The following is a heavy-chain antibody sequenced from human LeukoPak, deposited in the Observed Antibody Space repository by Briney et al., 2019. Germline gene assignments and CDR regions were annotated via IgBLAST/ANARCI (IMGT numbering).Heavy chain of an antibody. J-gene: IGHJ4*02. V-gene: IGHV3-30*18. Sequence: GGSLRLSCAASGFTFSSYGMHWVRQAPGKGLGWVAVISYDGSNKYYADSVKGRFTISRDNSKNTLYLQMNSLRAEDTAVYYCAKDSSGYYQPLFDYWGQGTLVTVSS. CDR1: GFTFSSYG. CDR3: AKDSSGYYQPLFDY. D-gene: IGHD3-22*01. CDR2: ISYDGSNK.